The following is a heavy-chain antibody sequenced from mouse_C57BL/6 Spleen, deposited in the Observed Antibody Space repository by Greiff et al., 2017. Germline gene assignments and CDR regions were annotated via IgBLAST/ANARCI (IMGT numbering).Heavy chain of an antibody. D-gene: IGHD4-1*01. CDR2: IYPRVGST. Sequence: QVQLKESGPELVKPGASVKLSCKASGYTFTSYDINWVKQRPGQGLEWIGWIYPRVGSTKYNEKFKGKATLTVDTSSSTSYMELHSLTSEDSAVYFCARSNWYYFDDWGQGTTLTVSS. CDR3: ARSNWYYFDD. J-gene: IGHJ2*01. V-gene: IGHV1-85*01. CDR1: GYTFTSYD.